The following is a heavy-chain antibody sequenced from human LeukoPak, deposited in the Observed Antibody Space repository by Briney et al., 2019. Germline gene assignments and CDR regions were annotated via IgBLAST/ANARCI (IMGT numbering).Heavy chain of an antibody. CDR3: ARDDRVGFDY. Sequence: SETLSLTCTVSGGSISSGDYYWSWLRQPPGTGLEWIGYIYYSGSTYYNPSLKSRVTISVDTSKNQFSLKLSSVTAADTAVYYCARDDRVGFDYWGQGTLVTVSS. CDR1: GGSISSGDYY. D-gene: IGHD1-14*01. CDR2: IYYSGST. V-gene: IGHV4-30-4*01. J-gene: IGHJ4*02.